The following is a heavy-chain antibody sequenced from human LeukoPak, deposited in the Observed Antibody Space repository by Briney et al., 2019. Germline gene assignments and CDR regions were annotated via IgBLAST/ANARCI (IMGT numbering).Heavy chain of an antibody. CDR1: GGSISSGGYS. D-gene: IGHD3-10*01. Sequence: PSETLSLTCAVSGGSISSGGYSWSWIRQPPGKGLEWIGYIYHSGSTYYNPSLKSRVIISVDRSKNQFSLKLSSVTAADTAVYYCARGQITMVRGVIITHDAFDIWGQGTMVTVSS. CDR3: ARGQITMVRGVIITHDAFDI. V-gene: IGHV4-30-2*01. J-gene: IGHJ3*02. CDR2: IYHSGST.